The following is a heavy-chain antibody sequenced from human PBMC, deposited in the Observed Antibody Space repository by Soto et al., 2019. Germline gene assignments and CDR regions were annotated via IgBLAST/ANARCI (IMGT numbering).Heavy chain of an antibody. V-gene: IGHV5-51*01. CDR3: ARSLHPHSSSSPIRYYYYYGMDV. Sequence: GESLKISCKGSGYSFTSYWIGWVRQMPGKGLEWMGIIYPGDSDTRYSPSFQGQVTISADKSISTAYLQWSSLKASDTAMYYCARSLHPHSSSSPIRYYYYYGMDVWGQGTTVTVSS. J-gene: IGHJ6*02. D-gene: IGHD6-6*01. CDR1: GYSFTSYW. CDR2: IYPGDSDT.